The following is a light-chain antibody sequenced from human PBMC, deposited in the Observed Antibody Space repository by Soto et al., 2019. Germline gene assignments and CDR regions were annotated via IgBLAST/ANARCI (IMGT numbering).Light chain of an antibody. V-gene: IGKV3-15*01. CDR3: QPHNNWPLPS. CDR1: QSVSSN. J-gene: IGKJ5*01. Sequence: EILMTQSPATLSVSPGERATLSCRSSQSVSSNLAWYQQKPGQATRPLIYGASTRATGIPARFSGSGSGTELTLNISSLQSEDFAVYYCQPHNNWPLPSSAPGTRLEIK. CDR2: GAS.